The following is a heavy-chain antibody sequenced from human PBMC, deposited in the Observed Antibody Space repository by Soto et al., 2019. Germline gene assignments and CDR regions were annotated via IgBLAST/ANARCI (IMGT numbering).Heavy chain of an antibody. J-gene: IGHJ6*02. Sequence: QVQLQESGPGLVKPSQTLSLTCTVSGGSISSGDYYWSWIRQPPGKGLEWIGYIYYSGSTYYNPSLKSRVTISVDTSKNQFSLKLSSVTAADTAVYYCARDGEVTTMVRGGYYYGMDVWGQGTTVTVSS. V-gene: IGHV4-30-4*01. CDR1: GGSISSGDYY. CDR3: ARDGEVTTMVRGGYYYGMDV. CDR2: IYYSGST. D-gene: IGHD3-10*01.